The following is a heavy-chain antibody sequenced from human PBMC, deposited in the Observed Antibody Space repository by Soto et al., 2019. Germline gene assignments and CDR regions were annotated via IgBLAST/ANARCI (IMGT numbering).Heavy chain of an antibody. CDR1: GFTFSSYG. D-gene: IGHD2-2*01. Sequence: QEQLVESGGCVVQPGRSLRLSCAASGFTFSSYGMHWVRQAPGKGLEWVAVIWYDGSNKYYADSVKGRFTISRNNSKNTLYLQMNSLRAEDTAVYYCARNIVLVPADYHYYGMDVWGQGTTVTVSS. CDR2: IWYDGSNK. J-gene: IGHJ6*02. V-gene: IGHV3-33*01. CDR3: ARNIVLVPADYHYYGMDV.